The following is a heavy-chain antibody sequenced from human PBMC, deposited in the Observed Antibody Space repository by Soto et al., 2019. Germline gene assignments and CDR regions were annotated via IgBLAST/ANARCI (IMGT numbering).Heavy chain of an antibody. CDR2: IIPIFGTA. CDR1: GGTFSSYA. Sequence: ASVKVSCKASGGTFSSYAISWVRQAPGQGLEWMGGIIPIFGTANYAQKFQGRVTITADESTSTAYMELSSLRSEDTAVYYCARGRITIFGVVRGTEMDVWGQGTTVTVSS. D-gene: IGHD3-3*01. CDR3: ARGRITIFGVVRGTEMDV. J-gene: IGHJ6*02. V-gene: IGHV1-69*13.